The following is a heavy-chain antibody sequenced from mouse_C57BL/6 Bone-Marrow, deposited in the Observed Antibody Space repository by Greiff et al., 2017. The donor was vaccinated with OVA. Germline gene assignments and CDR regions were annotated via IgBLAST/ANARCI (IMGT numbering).Heavy chain of an antibody. CDR3: ARPHYYGSSYVHWYFDV. D-gene: IGHD1-1*01. CDR1: GYTFTSYG. J-gene: IGHJ1*03. Sequence: QVQLQQSGAELARPGASVKLSCKASGYTFTSYGISWVKQRTGQGLEWIGEIYPRSGNTYYNEKFKGKATLTADKSSSTAYMELRSLTSEDSAVYFCARPHYYGSSYVHWYFDVWGTGTTVTVSS. CDR2: IYPRSGNT. V-gene: IGHV1-81*01.